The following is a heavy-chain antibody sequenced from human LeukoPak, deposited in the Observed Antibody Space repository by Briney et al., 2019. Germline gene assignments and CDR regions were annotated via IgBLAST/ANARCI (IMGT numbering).Heavy chain of an antibody. CDR1: GFTFITFSDAW. D-gene: IGHD4-17*01. J-gene: IGHJ4*02. V-gene: IGHV3-15*01. CDR2: IKSRTGGGTI. Sequence: GGSLRLSCAASGFTFITFSDAWMSWVRQAPGKGLEWVGRIKSRTGGGTIDYAAPVKGRFRISRDDSKNTLYLQMNSLKSEDTAVYYCTTGGLRWGQGTLVTVS. CDR3: TTGGLR.